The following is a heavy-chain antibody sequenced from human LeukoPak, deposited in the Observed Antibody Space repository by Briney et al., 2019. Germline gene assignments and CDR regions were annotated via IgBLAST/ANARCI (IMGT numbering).Heavy chain of an antibody. CDR1: GYSFTNYW. CDR2: IYPGDSDT. V-gene: IGHV5-51*01. D-gene: IGHD5-24*01. Sequence: GESLKISCKGYGYSFTNYWIGWVRQMPGKGLEWMGIIYPGDSDTRYSPSFQGQVTISADKSISTAYLQWSSLKASDTAMYYCARRLVEMATVYFDYWGQGTLVTVSS. CDR3: ARRLVEMATVYFDY. J-gene: IGHJ4*02.